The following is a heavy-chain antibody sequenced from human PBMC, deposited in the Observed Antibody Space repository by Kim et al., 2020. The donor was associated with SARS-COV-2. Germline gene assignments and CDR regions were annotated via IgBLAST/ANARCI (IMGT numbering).Heavy chain of an antibody. V-gene: IGHV4-34*01. CDR1: GGSFSGYY. CDR2: INHSGST. J-gene: IGHJ6*02. Sequence: ETLSLTCAVYGGSFSGYYWSWIRQPPGKGLEWIGEINHSGSTNYNPSLKSRVTISVDTSKNQFSLKLSSVTAADTAVYYCARGHTVTKFYYSYYGMDVWGQGTTVSVSS. CDR3: ARGHTVTKFYYSYYGMDV. D-gene: IGHD4-17*01.